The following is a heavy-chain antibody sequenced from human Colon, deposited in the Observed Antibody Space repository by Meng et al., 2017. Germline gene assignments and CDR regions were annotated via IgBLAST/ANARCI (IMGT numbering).Heavy chain of an antibody. CDR3: ARYFYDSRGVTWFDP. V-gene: IGHV4-31*03. D-gene: IGHD3-22*01. Sequence: VEVQESGPGLVKPSQTLSLPCTVSGGSISSGDYYWSWSRQHPGKGLEWIGYFYFSGNTYYNPSLKSRVSISVDTSKNRFSLNLSSVTAADTAVYYCARYFYDSRGVTWFDPWGQGTLVTVPS. CDR2: FYFSGNT. J-gene: IGHJ5*02. CDR1: GGSISSGDYY.